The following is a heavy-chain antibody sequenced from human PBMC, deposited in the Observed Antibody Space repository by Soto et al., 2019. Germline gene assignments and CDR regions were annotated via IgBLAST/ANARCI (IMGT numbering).Heavy chain of an antibody. CDR2: MNPNSGNT. D-gene: IGHD3-9*01. J-gene: IGHJ6*03. Sequence: GASVKVSCKASGYTFTIYDINWVRQATGQGLEWMGWMNPNSGNTGYAQKFQGRVTMTRNTSISTAYMELSSLRSEDTAVYYCARAGVLRYFDWFDKDYYYYYMDVWGKGTTVTVSS. V-gene: IGHV1-8*01. CDR1: GYTFTIYD. CDR3: ARAGVLRYFDWFDKDYYYYYMDV.